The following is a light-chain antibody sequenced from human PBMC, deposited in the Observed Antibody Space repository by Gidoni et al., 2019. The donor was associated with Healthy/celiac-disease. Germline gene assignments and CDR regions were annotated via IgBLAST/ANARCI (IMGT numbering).Light chain of an antibody. J-gene: IGKJ2*01. Sequence: EIVMTQSPATLSVSPGERATLSCRASQSVSSNLAWYQQKPGQAPRLLIYGASTRATGIPARFSGSGSGTEFTLTISSRQSEDFAVYYCQHSRTFGQGTKLEIK. CDR2: GAS. CDR1: QSVSSN. V-gene: IGKV3-15*01. CDR3: QHSRT.